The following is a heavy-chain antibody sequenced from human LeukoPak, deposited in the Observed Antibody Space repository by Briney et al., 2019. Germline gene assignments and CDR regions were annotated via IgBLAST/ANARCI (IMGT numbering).Heavy chain of an antibody. CDR3: ARGSYTSSWYGVFDY. V-gene: IGHV3-33*01. CDR2: IWYDGSNK. CDR1: GFIFSSYG. J-gene: IGHJ4*02. Sequence: GRSLRLSCAASGFIFSSYGMHWVRQAPGKGLEWVAVIWYDGSNKYYADSVKGRFTISRDNSKNTLYLQMNSLRGEDTAVYYCARGSYTSSWYGVFDYWGQGTLSPSPQ. D-gene: IGHD6-13*01.